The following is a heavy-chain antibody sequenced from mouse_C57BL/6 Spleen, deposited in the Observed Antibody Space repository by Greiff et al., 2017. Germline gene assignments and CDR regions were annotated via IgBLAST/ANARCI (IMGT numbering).Heavy chain of an antibody. Sequence: QVQLKQSGAELVRPGASVKLSCKASGYTFTDYYINWVKQRPGQGLEWIARIYPGSGNTYYTEKFKGKATLTAEKSSSTAYMQLSSLTSEDSAVYFGARCDYDGFDYWGQGTTLTVSS. CDR1: GYTFTDYY. J-gene: IGHJ2*01. CDR3: ARCDYDGFDY. D-gene: IGHD2-4*01. CDR2: IYPGSGNT. V-gene: IGHV1-76*01.